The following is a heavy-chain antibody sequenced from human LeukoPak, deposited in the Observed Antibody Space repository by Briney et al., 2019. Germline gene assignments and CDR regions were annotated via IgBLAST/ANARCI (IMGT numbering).Heavy chain of an antibody. Sequence: GESLKISCRGSGYSFTTYWIGWVRQMPGKGLEWMGIIYPGDSDTRYTPSFQGQVTMSADKSINTAYLQWSSLKASDTAIYYCARRQGCSSTSCLPDYWGQGTLVTVSP. CDR2: IYPGDSDT. CDR1: GYSFTTYW. CDR3: ARRQGCSSTSCLPDY. D-gene: IGHD2-2*01. J-gene: IGHJ4*02. V-gene: IGHV5-51*01.